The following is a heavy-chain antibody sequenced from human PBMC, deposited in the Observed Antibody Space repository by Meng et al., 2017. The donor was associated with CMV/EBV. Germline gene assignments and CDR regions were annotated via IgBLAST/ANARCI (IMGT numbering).Heavy chain of an antibody. V-gene: IGHV1-46*01. Sequence: ASVKVSCKASGYTFTSYYMHWVRQAPGQGLEWMEIINPSGGSTSYAQKFQGRVTMTRDTSTSTVYMELSSLRSEDTAVYYCAMAWGGYVWGSYRNGGWFDPWGQGTLVTVSS. CDR3: AMAWGGYVWGSYRNGGWFDP. CDR2: INPSGGST. D-gene: IGHD3-16*02. CDR1: GYTFTSYY. J-gene: IGHJ5*02.